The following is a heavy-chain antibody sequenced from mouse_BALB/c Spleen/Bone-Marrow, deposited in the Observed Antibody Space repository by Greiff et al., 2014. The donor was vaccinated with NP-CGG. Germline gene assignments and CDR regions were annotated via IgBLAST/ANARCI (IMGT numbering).Heavy chain of an antibody. CDR1: GFTFSRYG. D-gene: IGHD2-1*01. J-gene: IGHJ4*01. CDR3: ARQYGNLGVMDY. V-gene: IGHV5-6*01. Sequence: VQLQQPGGDLVKPGGSLKLSCAASGFTFSRYGMSWVRQTPDKRLEWVANISSGGSYTYCPDSVKGRFTISRDNAKNTLYLHMSSLKSEDTAMYYCARQYGNLGVMDYWGQGTSVTVSS. CDR2: ISSGGSYT.